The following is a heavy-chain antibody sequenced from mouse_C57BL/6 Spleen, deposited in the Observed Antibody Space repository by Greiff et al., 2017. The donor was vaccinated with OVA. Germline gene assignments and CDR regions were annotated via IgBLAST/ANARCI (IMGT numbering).Heavy chain of an antibody. V-gene: IGHV5-9*01. Sequence: EVHLVESGGGLVKPGGSLKLSCAASGFTFSSYTMSWVRQTPEKRLEWVATISGGGGNTYYPDSVKGRITISRDNAKNTLYLQMSSLRSEDTALYYCAKHGSSYYWYFDVWGTGTTVTVSS. D-gene: IGHD1-1*01. J-gene: IGHJ1*03. CDR3: AKHGSSYYWYFDV. CDR1: GFTFSSYT. CDR2: ISGGGGNT.